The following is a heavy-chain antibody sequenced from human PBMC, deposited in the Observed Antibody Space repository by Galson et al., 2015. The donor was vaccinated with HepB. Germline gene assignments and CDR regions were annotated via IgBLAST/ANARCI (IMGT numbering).Heavy chain of an antibody. CDR2: THNNGIT. J-gene: IGHJ4*02. CDR3: ARLETTAGYGQKESGYFDY. Sequence: SETLSLTCAVYNESLRDFSWNWIRLPPGKGLEWIGETHNNGITNTNPSLRRRVAISVDTSRNQISLKLRSVTAADTAVYYCARLETTAGYGQKESGYFDYWGQGTRVTVSS. V-gene: IGHV4-34*01. CDR1: NESLRDFS. D-gene: IGHD2-21*02.